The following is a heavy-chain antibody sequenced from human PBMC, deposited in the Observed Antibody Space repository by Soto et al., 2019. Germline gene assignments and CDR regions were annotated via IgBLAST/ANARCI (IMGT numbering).Heavy chain of an antibody. Sequence: ASVKVSCKASGYTFTSYAMHWVRQAPGQRLEWMGWINAGNGNTKYSQKFQGRVTITRDTSASTAYMELSSLRSEDTAVYYCERVIGGLYYFVSWGQGTLVTVSS. CDR1: GYTFTSYA. J-gene: IGHJ4*02. CDR2: INAGNGNT. D-gene: IGHD3-16*01. V-gene: IGHV1-3*01. CDR3: ERVIGGLYYFVS.